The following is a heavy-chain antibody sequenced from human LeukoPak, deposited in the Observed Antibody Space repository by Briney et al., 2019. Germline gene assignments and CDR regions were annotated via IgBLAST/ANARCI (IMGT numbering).Heavy chain of an antibody. CDR3: VRELAGGYFDY. CDR1: GYTFIRNH. Sequence: GASVKVSCKASGYTFIRNHIHWVRQAPGQGLEWMGIINPSGGSTTYAQKFQGRVTMTRDTSTSTVYMELSSLRSEDTAVYYCVRELAGGYFDYWGQGTLVTVSS. D-gene: IGHD4-23*01. V-gene: IGHV1-46*01. CDR2: INPSGGST. J-gene: IGHJ4*02.